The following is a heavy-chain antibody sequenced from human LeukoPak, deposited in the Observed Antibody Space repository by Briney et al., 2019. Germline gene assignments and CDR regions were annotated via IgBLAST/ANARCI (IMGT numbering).Heavy chain of an antibody. D-gene: IGHD4-11*01. V-gene: IGHV4-59*01. Sequence: PSETLSLTCTVSGGSISSYYWGWLRQPPGKGLEWVGYIYYSGSTNYNPSLKSRVTISVDTSKNQFSLKLSSVTAADTAVYYCARVLQPYYYYMDVWGKGTTVTVSS. CDR3: ARVLQPYYYYMDV. J-gene: IGHJ6*03. CDR2: IYYSGST. CDR1: GGSISSYY.